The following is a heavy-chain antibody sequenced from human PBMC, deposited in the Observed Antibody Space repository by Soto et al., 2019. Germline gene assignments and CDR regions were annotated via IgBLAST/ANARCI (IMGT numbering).Heavy chain of an antibody. V-gene: IGHV1-18*01. CDR3: ARDLTPVDY. CDR2: ISAYNGNT. J-gene: IGHJ4*02. Sequence: QIQLVQSGAEVKKPGASVKVSCKASGYTFSSYHITWVRQDPGQGLEWMGWISAYNGNTNYAQNLQGRVTMTTDPSTSTAYMELRSLRSDDTAVYYCARDLTPVDYWGQGTLVTVSS. CDR1: GYTFSSYH.